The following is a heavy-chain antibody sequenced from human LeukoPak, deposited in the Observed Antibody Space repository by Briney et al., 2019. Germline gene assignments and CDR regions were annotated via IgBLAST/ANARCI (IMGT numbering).Heavy chain of an antibody. CDR1: GFSFNTYT. CDR2: LSSTNTYI. V-gene: IGHV3-21*04. D-gene: IGHD6-6*01. CDR3: AKRVSYSSSAAYLDY. J-gene: IGHJ4*02. Sequence: GGSLRLSCAASGFSFNTYTMNWVRQAPGKGLEWVSYLSSTNTYISYADSVKGRFTISRDNSKNSLYLQMNSLRADDTAVYYCAKRVSYSSSAAYLDYWGQGTLVTVSS.